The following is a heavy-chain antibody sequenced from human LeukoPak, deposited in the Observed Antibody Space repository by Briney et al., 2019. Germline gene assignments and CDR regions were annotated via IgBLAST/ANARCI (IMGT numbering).Heavy chain of an antibody. CDR1: GFTFSSYS. V-gene: IGHV3-23*01. D-gene: IGHD1-26*01. CDR3: ARAIVGATTRSFDY. J-gene: IGHJ4*02. CDR2: ISTSGAST. Sequence: GGSLRLSCAASGFTFSSYSMNWVRQAPGKGLEWVSAISTSGASTYYADSVKGRLSISRDNSRNTLYLQMNSLRAEDTAVFYCARAIVGATTRSFDYWGQGTLVTVSS.